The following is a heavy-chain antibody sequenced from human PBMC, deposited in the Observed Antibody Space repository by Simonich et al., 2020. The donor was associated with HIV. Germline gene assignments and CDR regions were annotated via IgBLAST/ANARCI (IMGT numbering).Heavy chain of an antibody. CDR1: GFTFSSYS. Sequence: EVQLVESGGGLVKPGGSLRLSCAASGFTFSSYSMNWVRQAPGNGWEWVSSISSSRSYLYYADSVKGRFTISRDNAKNSLYLQMNSLRAEDTAVYYCARESIAVAGTYFDYWGQGTLVTVSS. J-gene: IGHJ4*02. CDR3: ARESIAVAGTYFDY. D-gene: IGHD6-19*01. CDR2: ISSSRSYL. V-gene: IGHV3-21*01.